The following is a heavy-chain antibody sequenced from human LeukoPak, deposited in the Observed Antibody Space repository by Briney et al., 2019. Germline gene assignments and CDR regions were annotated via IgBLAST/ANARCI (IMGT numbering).Heavy chain of an antibody. J-gene: IGHJ3*02. V-gene: IGHV3-23*01. Sequence: GGSLRLSCAASGFTFSSYEMNWVRQAPGKGLEWVSVISGSGGSTYYEDSVKGRFTISRDNPKNTLYLQMNSLRAEDTAVYYCAKTYYGSVRDAFDIWGQGTMVTVSS. D-gene: IGHD3-10*01. CDR2: ISGSGGST. CDR3: AKTYYGSVRDAFDI. CDR1: GFTFSSYE.